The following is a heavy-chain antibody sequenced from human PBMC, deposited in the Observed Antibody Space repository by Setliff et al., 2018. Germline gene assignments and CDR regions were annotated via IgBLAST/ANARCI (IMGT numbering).Heavy chain of an antibody. J-gene: IGHJ6*03. Sequence: GASVKVSCKSSGDPFNAYGVSWVRQAPGQGLEWMGAIIPVLGMTDYAQKFQGRHTITADQSTTTVYMELSSLRFDDTALYYCARGPSPTVSPSRLIYFYHMDVWGTGTTVTVSS. V-gene: IGHV1-69*10. CDR3: ARGPSPTVSPSRLIYFYHMDV. D-gene: IGHD4-17*01. CDR2: IIPVLGMT. CDR1: GDPFNAYG.